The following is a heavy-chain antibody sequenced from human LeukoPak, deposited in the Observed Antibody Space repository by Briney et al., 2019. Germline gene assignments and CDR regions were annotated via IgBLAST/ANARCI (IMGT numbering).Heavy chain of an antibody. CDR2: IYATGTT. Sequence: SETLSLTCTVSGDSINNSWWSWVRQSPGKGLEWIGYIYATGTTNYNPSLMSRVTFSVDKSKNQFSLGLSSVTAADTAVYYCARQRRQSFSSPLYHFDYWGQGTLVTVSS. CDR1: GDSINNSW. D-gene: IGHD2/OR15-2a*01. V-gene: IGHV4-4*09. J-gene: IGHJ4*02. CDR3: ARQRRQSFSSPLYHFDY.